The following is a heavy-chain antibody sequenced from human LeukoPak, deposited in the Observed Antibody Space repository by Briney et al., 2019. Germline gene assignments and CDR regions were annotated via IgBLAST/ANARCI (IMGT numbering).Heavy chain of an antibody. CDR1: GGSISPYY. J-gene: IGHJ4*02. CDR2: VSYSGSA. Sequence: SETLSLTCSVSGGSISPYYWSWVRQPPGKGLEWIGYVSYSGSADYNPSLKSRVIISIDTSKNQFSLRLSSLTAADTAVYYCARENDRYGRIDYWGQGTQVTVSS. CDR3: ARENDRYGRIDY. D-gene: IGHD5-18*01. V-gene: IGHV4-59*01.